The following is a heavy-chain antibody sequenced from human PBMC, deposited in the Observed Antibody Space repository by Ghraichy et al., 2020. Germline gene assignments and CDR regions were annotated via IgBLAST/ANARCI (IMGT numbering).Heavy chain of an antibody. CDR3: ARDSGFWSPKDYFDH. Sequence: SETLSLTCTVSGGSISNYYWGWTRHPPGKGLEWIGNIYHSGSTNYNPSLRSRVTISVDTSKNQFSLKLSSVTAADTAVYYCARDSGFWSPKDYFDHWGQGILVTVSS. CDR2: IYHSGST. V-gene: IGHV4-59*01. CDR1: GGSISNYY. J-gene: IGHJ4*02. D-gene: IGHD3-3*01.